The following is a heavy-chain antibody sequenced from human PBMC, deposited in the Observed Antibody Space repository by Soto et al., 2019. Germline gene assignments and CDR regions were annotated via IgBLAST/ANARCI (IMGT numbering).Heavy chain of an antibody. CDR1: GFTFSSYD. Sequence: PGGSLRLSCAASGFTFSSYDMHWVRQATGKGLEWVSAIGTAGDPYYPGSVKGRFTISRENAKNSLYLQMDSLRAEDTAVYFCARGDTPMITGMDSFDIWGQGTMVTVSS. V-gene: IGHV3-13*05. J-gene: IGHJ3*02. CDR2: IGTAGDP. D-gene: IGHD5-18*01. CDR3: ARGDTPMITGMDSFDI.